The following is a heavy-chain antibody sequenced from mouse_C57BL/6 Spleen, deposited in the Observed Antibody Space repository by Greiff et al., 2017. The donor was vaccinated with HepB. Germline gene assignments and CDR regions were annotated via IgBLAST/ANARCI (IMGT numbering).Heavy chain of an antibody. Sequence: QVQLQQPGAELVKPGASVKLSCKASGYTFTSYWMHWVKQRPGQGLEWIGMIHPNSGSTNYNEKFKSKATLTVDKSSSTAYMQLSSLTSEDSAVYYCARSPAYYSNYGDFDYWGQGTTLTVSS. CDR3: ARSPAYYSNYGDFDY. CDR2: IHPNSGST. CDR1: GYTFTSYW. V-gene: IGHV1-64*01. D-gene: IGHD2-5*01. J-gene: IGHJ2*01.